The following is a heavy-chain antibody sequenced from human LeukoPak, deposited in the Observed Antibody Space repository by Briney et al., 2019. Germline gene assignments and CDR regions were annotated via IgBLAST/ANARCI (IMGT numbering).Heavy chain of an antibody. CDR1: GYTFTTYG. CDR2: ISAYDGKT. D-gene: IGHD3-3*01. V-gene: IGHV1-18*01. Sequence: GASVKVSCKASGYTFTTYGISWVRQAPGQGLDWMGWISAYDGKTNYAQKFQGRVTMTTDTSTSTAYMELRSLRSDDTAVYYCARDWEWSPQVDWFDPWGQGTLVTVSS. CDR3: ARDWEWSPQVDWFDP. J-gene: IGHJ5*02.